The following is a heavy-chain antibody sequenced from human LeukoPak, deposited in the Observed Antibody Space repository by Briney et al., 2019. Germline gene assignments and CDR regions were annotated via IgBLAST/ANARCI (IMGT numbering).Heavy chain of an antibody. CDR3: ARGMLVLRFLEWSSPIWAGEANMDWFDP. Sequence: PGGSMRLSCAASGFTFSSYSMNWVRQAPGKGLEWVSSISSSSSYIYYADSVKGRFTISRDNAKNSLYLQMNSLRAEDTAVYYCARGMLVLRFLEWSSPIWAGEANMDWFDPWGQGTLVTVSS. CDR2: ISSSSSYI. D-gene: IGHD3-3*01. CDR1: GFTFSSYS. J-gene: IGHJ5*02. V-gene: IGHV3-21*01.